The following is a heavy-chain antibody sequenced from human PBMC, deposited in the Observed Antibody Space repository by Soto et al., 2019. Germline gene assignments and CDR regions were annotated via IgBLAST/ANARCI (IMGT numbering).Heavy chain of an antibody. Sequence: ASVKVSCKASGYTFTAFGISWVRQAPGQGLEWMGWISAYNDNTKCAQKLQGRVTMTTETSTSTAYMELRSLRSDDTAVYYCARVWVGVGWFDPWGQGTLVTVSS. J-gene: IGHJ5*02. CDR3: ARVWVGVGWFDP. V-gene: IGHV1-18*01. CDR1: GYTFTAFG. CDR2: ISAYNDNT. D-gene: IGHD1-26*01.